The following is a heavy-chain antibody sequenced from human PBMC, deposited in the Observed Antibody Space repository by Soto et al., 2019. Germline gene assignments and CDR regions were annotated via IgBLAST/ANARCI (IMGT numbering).Heavy chain of an antibody. Sequence: QVQLQAAGPGLVKPSQTLYLACTVSGDSLIAGGYYWSWIRQFPGKALEWIGFIYSIGTTYYNPSRRSRITMSVDMSKNQFYLELTSVTAADTAIYYCAREGHSSWEWLDPWGQGIPVTVSS. D-gene: IGHD1-26*01. CDR2: IYSIGTT. J-gene: IGHJ5*02. CDR1: GDSLIAGGYY. V-gene: IGHV4-31*03. CDR3: AREGHSSWEWLDP.